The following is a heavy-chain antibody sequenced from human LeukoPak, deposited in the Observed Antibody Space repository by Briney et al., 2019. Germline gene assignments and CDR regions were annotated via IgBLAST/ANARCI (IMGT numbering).Heavy chain of an antibody. V-gene: IGHV4-61*02. D-gene: IGHD6-13*01. CDR3: ARVLNSSNPPQGNWCDP. J-gene: IGHJ5*02. CDR1: GGSISSGSYY. Sequence: SQTLSLTCTVSGGSISSGSYYWIWMRPPAGKGLEWIGRIYTSGSTNYNPSLKSRVTISVDTSKKQFSLKLSSVTAAHTAVYYCARVLNSSNPPQGNWCDPWGQGTRVTVST. CDR2: IYTSGST.